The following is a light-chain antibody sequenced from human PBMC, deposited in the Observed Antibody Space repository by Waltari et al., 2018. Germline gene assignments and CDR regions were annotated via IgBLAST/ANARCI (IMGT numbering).Light chain of an antibody. CDR3: QQRQHWPPIT. Sequence: VLTQSPATLSLSPGDRATLSCRASQSVSIYLAWYQQKPGQAPRLLIYDASNRATGIAARFSGSGSGTDFTLTISSLEPEDFAVYYCQQRQHWPPITFGQGTRLEIK. CDR1: QSVSIY. CDR2: DAS. J-gene: IGKJ5*01. V-gene: IGKV3-11*01.